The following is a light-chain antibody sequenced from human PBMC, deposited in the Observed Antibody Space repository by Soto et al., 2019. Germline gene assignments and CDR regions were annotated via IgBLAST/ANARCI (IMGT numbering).Light chain of an antibody. CDR2: AAS. J-gene: IGKJ3*01. CDR1: QSISTY. V-gene: IGKV1-39*01. Sequence: DIQMTQSPSSLSASVGDRVTITCRASQSISTYLNWYQQKPGKAPKLLIYAASSLQGGVPSRFSGSGSGTDFTLTISSLQPEDFATYYCQQSYSAPRAFGPRTKVDIK. CDR3: QQSYSAPRA.